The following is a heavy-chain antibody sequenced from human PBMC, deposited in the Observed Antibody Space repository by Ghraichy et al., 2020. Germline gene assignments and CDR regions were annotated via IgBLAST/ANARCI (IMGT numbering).Heavy chain of an antibody. CDR3: ARVPGSVAGPFDC. V-gene: IGHV3-53*01. CDR2: IYSGGTT. CDR1: GFTVSSNY. D-gene: IGHD6-19*01. J-gene: IGHJ4*02. Sequence: LSLTCAASGFTVSSNYMSWVRQAPGKGLEWVSVIYSGGTTYYADSVKGRFTISRDNSKNTLYLQMNSLRAEDTAVYYCARVPGSVAGPFDCWGQGTLVTVSS.